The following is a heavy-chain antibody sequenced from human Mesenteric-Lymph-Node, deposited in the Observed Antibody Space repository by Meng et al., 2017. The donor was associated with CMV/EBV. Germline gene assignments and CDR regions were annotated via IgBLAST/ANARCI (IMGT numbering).Heavy chain of an antibody. CDR2: ISYSGST. CDR1: NGSISRYH. D-gene: IGHD2-2*01. CDR3: ARSRPGGYCSSSSCFPYNYHGMDV. Sequence: SETLSLTCAVSNGSISRYHWSWIRQPSGKGLEWIGHISYSGSTNYNPSLRSRVTMSVDTSKNQFSLKLTSVTAADTAVYYCARSRPGGYCSSSSCFPYNYHGMDVWGQGTTVTVSS. J-gene: IGHJ6*02. V-gene: IGHV4-59*01.